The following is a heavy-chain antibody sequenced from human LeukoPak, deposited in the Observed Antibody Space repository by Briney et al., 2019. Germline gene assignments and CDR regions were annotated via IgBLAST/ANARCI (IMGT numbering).Heavy chain of an antibody. Sequence: PGGSLRLSCAASGFTFSSYAMHWVRQAPGKGLEWVAVISYDGSNKYYADSVKGRFTISRDNSKNTLYLQMNSLRAEDTAVYYCAKPLAPSYYSDSSGKPWGQGTLVTVSS. J-gene: IGHJ4*02. V-gene: IGHV3-30*04. D-gene: IGHD3-22*01. CDR3: AKPLAPSYYSDSSGKP. CDR1: GFTFSSYA. CDR2: ISYDGSNK.